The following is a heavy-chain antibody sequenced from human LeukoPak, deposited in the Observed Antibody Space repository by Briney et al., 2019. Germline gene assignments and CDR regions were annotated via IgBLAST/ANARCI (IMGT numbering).Heavy chain of an antibody. J-gene: IGHJ6*02. D-gene: IGHD2-2*01. CDR2: ISWNSGSI. V-gene: IGHV3-9*01. CDR3: AKGPIVVVPAAHTGGKDNYYYYGMDV. Sequence: GRSLRLSCAASGFTFDDYAMHWVRQAPGKGLEWVSGISWNSGSIGYADSVKGRFTISRDNAKNSLYLQMNSLRAEDTASYYCAKGPIVVVPAAHTGGKDNYYYYGMDVWGQGTTVTVSS. CDR1: GFTFDDYA.